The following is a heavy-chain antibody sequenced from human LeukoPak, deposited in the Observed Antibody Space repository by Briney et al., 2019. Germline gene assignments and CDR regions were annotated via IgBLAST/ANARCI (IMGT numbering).Heavy chain of an antibody. D-gene: IGHD2-2*01. CDR1: GYTFTGYY. CDR2: INPNSGGT. V-gene: IGHV1-2*02. CDR3: ATTVVVPAAIFWFDP. J-gene: IGHJ5*02. Sequence: ASVKVSCKASGYTFTGYYMHWVRQAPGQGLEWMGWINPNSGGTNYAQKFQGRVTMTRDTSISTAYMELSGLRSDDTAVYYCATTVVVPAAIFWFDPWGQGTLVTVS.